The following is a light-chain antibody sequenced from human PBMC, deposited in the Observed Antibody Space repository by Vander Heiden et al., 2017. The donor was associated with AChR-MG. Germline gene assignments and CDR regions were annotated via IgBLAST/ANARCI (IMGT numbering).Light chain of an antibody. Sequence: IVLTQSPGTLSLSPGERATLSCRASQSVSSSYLAWYQQKPGQAPRLLIYGASSRATGIPDRFSGSGSGTDFTLTISRLEPEDFAVYYCQQYGSSPPITFGHGTKVDIK. CDR2: GAS. CDR3: QQYGSSPPIT. CDR1: QSVSSSY. J-gene: IGKJ3*01. V-gene: IGKV3-20*01.